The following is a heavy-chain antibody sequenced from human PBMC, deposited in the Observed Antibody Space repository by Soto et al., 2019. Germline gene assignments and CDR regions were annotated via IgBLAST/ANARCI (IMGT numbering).Heavy chain of an antibody. V-gene: IGHV3-21*01. CDR3: AREGGSGLAMNYYCGTDV. D-gene: IGHD2-2*01. CDR1: GFTFITYS. CDR2: ISSSSSYI. J-gene: IGHJ6*04. Sequence: EVQLLESGGGLVNPGGSLRRSSAASGFTFITYSMNWVRQAPAKGLEWVAPISSSSSYIYYADSVKGRFTMSRDNAQHSLYLQMNSLRAGDTAVYYCAREGGSGLAMNYYCGTDVWGKGPTVPVSS.